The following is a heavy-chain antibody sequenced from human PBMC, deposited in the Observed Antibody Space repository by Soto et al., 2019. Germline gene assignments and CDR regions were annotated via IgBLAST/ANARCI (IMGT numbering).Heavy chain of an antibody. Sequence: GGSLRLSCAASGFTFSSYAMSWVRQAPGKGLEWVSAISINLDNTYYADSVKGRFTISRDNSKNTLYLQMNNLRAEDTAVYYCSKQLAAAGSDYWGQGTMVTVSS. CDR2: ISINLDNT. J-gene: IGHJ4*02. CDR3: SKQLAAAGSDY. D-gene: IGHD6-13*01. V-gene: IGHV3-23*01. CDR1: GFTFSSYA.